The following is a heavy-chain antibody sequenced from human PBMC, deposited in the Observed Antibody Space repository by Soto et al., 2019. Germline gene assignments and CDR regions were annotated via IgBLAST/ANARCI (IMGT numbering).Heavy chain of an antibody. D-gene: IGHD1-1*01. CDR1: RYIFTAYF. J-gene: IGHJ5*02. V-gene: IGHV1-2*02. CDR3: ASHDQGARFDP. Sequence: QVQLVQSGAEVKKPGASVKVSCKAPRYIFTAYFMHWVRQAPGQGLEWMGWINPNNGATNYGLSFQGRVTMTRDTAISTTYMELSSLGSDDTDVYYCASHDQGARFDPWGEGTLVIVSS. CDR2: INPNNGAT.